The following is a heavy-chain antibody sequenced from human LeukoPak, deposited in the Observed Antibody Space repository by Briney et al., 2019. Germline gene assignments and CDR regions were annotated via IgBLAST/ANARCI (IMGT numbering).Heavy chain of an antibody. J-gene: IGHJ5*02. CDR1: GGSFSGYY. CDR3: ARALSSSWYKNWFDP. D-gene: IGHD6-13*01. CDR2: INHSGST. Sequence: SETLSLTCAVYGGSFSGYYWSWIRQPPGKRLEWIGEINHSGSTNYNPSLKSRVTISVDTSKNQFSLKLSSVTAADTAVYYCARALSSSWYKNWFDPWGQGTLVTVSS. V-gene: IGHV4-34*01.